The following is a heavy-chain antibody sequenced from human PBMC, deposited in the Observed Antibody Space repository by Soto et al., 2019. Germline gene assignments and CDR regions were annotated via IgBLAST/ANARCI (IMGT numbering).Heavy chain of an antibody. Sequence: ASVKVSCKASGYIFTAYYMHWVRQAPGQGPEWMGWINPDSGGTSYAPKFQGRVTMTRDTSSSTVYMELRRLRSDDTALYYCARDVAGDDYFDYWGQGTLVTLSS. V-gene: IGHV1-2*02. D-gene: IGHD6-19*01. CDR1: GYIFTAYY. CDR3: ARDVAGDDYFDY. CDR2: INPDSGGT. J-gene: IGHJ4*02.